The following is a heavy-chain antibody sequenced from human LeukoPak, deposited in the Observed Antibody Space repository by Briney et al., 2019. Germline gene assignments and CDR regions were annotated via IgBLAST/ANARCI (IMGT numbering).Heavy chain of an antibody. J-gene: IGHJ5*02. Sequence: GGSLRLSCAASGFTFSSYWMTWVRQAPGKGLEWVANIKLDVSETYCVDSVRGRFTISRDNTKNSLYLQMNSLRAEDTAVYYCARVKVGSWDWFDPWGQGTLVTVSS. CDR1: GFTFSSYW. V-gene: IGHV3-7*01. D-gene: IGHD1-26*01. CDR3: ARVKVGSWDWFDP. CDR2: IKLDVSET.